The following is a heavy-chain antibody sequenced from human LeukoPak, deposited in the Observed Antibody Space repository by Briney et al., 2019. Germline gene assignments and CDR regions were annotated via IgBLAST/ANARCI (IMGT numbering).Heavy chain of an antibody. CDR1: GGSISSYY. D-gene: IGHD2-2*01. J-gene: IGHJ6*02. V-gene: IGHV4-59*01. CDR3: ARETRGYCSSTSCRNYYYYYGMDV. CDR2: IYYSGST. Sequence: SETLSLTCTVSGGSISSYYWSWIRQPPGKGLEWIGYIYYSGSTNYNPSLKSRVTISVDTSKNQFSLKLSSVTAADTAVYYCARETRGYCSSTSCRNYYYYYGMDVWGQGTTVTVSS.